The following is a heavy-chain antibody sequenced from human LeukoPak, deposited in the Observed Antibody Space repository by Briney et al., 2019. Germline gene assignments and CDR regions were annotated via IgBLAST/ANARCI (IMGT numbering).Heavy chain of an antibody. CDR3: ANPFYGSDYRHIGN. V-gene: IGHV3-23*01. D-gene: IGHD2/OR15-2a*01. Sequence: GGSLRLSCAASGFTFSNYAMRWVRQAPGKGLEWVSSITADGGDTYYADSVKGRFTISRDNAKNALYLQMNNLRAEDAAVYYCANPFYGSDYRHIGNWGQGTLVTVSS. CDR2: ITADGGDT. J-gene: IGHJ4*02. CDR1: GFTFSNYA.